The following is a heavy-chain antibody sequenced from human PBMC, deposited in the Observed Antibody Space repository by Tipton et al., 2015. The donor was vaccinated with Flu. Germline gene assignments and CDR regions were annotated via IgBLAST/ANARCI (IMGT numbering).Heavy chain of an antibody. D-gene: IGHD2-15*01. V-gene: IGHV3-48*03. Sequence: SLRLSCAASGFTFSSFEMNWVRQAPGKGLEWVSYISGSGGTIYYADSVKGRFTISRGNAKRSLYLQMNSLRAEDTAVYYCARACGSGGNRWFDPWGQGALVTVSS. CDR1: GFTFSSFE. CDR2: ISGSGGTI. CDR3: ARACGSGGNRWFDP. J-gene: IGHJ5*02.